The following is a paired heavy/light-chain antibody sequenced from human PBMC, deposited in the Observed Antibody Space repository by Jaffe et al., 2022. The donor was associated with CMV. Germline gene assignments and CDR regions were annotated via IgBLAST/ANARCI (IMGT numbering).Light chain of an antibody. Sequence: EILMTQAPDTLSVSPGEGATLSCRASQSVSSHLAWFQQKPGQTPRLLIYDASTRATGVPARFSGSGYGTEFTLSISSLQSEDSAVYYCQQYHHWPPYSFGQGTKLEIK. CDR1: QSVSSH. V-gene: IGKV3-15*01. CDR2: DAS. CDR3: QQYHHWPPYS. J-gene: IGKJ2*01.
Heavy chain of an antibody. V-gene: IGHV3-64D*06. CDR3: VKDICDHFDCYRLDM. CDR1: GFTFSASA. J-gene: IGHJ3*02. Sequence: EVQLVESGGGLVQPGGALSLSCSASGFTFSASAMHWVRQAPGKGLEYVAFINGYGDNKYYADSVKGRFIISRDNRRNTLWLQMSALRVEDTAMYFCVKDICDHFDCYRLDMWGQGTMVTVSS. D-gene: IGHD2-21*02. CDR2: INGYGDNK.